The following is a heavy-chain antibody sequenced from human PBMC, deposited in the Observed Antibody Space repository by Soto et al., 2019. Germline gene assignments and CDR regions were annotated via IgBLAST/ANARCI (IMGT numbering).Heavy chain of an antibody. CDR2: IYYSGST. CDR1: GGSVSSGSYY. CDR3: ARDQTRDGYNSYWFDP. J-gene: IGHJ5*02. V-gene: IGHV4-61*01. D-gene: IGHD5-12*01. Sequence: SLETLSLTCSVSGGSVSSGSYYWSWIRQPPGKGLEWIGYIYYSGSTNYNPSLKSRVTISVDTSKNQFSLKLSSVTAADTAVYYCARDQTRDGYNSYWFDPWGQGTLVTVSS.